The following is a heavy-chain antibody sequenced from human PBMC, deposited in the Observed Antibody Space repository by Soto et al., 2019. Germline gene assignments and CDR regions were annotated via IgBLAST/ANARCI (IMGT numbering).Heavy chain of an antibody. V-gene: IGHV3-48*01. CDR1: GFTFSSYS. CDR3: ARETCSGGSCYSGY. D-gene: IGHD2-15*01. CDR2: ISSSSSTI. J-gene: IGHJ4*02. Sequence: EMQLVESGGGLVQPGGSLRLSCAASGFTFSSYSMNWVRQAPGKGLEWVSYISSSSSTIYYADSVKGRFTISRDNAKNSLYLQMNSLRAEDTAVYYCARETCSGGSCYSGYWGQGTLVTVSS.